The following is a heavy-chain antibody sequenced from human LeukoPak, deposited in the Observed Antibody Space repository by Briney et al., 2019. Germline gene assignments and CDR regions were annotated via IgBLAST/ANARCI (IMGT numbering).Heavy chain of an antibody. CDR1: GFTFSTYA. CDR2: ISGSGAGT. D-gene: IGHD3-10*01. V-gene: IGHV3-23*01. CDR3: TKNYGSGSFDY. Sequence: GGSLRLSCAASGFTFSTYAMTWVRQAPGKGLXXXSAISGSGAGTYYADSVKGRFTLSRDNSKSTLYLQMNSLRVEDTAVYYCTKNYGSGSFDYWGQGTLVTVSS. J-gene: IGHJ4*02.